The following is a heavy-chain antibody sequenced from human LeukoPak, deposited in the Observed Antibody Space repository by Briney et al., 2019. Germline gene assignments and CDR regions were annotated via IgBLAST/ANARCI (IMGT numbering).Heavy chain of an antibody. CDR2: ISGNVDYI. CDR1: GLTFSSYA. V-gene: IGHV3-23*01. Sequence: PGGSLRLSCEASGLTFSSYAMSWVRQAPGKGLEWVSGISGNVDYIYYADSVKGRFTISRDNSKNTLYLQMNSLRAEDTAVYYCAKRNGEGSYFDYWGQGTLVTVSS. D-gene: IGHD2-8*01. CDR3: AKRNGEGSYFDY. J-gene: IGHJ4*02.